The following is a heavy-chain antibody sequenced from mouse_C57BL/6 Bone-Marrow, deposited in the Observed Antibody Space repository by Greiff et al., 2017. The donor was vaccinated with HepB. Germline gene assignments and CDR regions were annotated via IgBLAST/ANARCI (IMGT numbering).Heavy chain of an antibody. V-gene: IGHV14-4*01. J-gene: IGHJ4*01. CDR1: GFNIKDDY. CDR2: IDPENGDT. Sequence: EVKLMESGAELVRPGASVKLSCTASGFNIKDDYMHWVKQRPEQGLEWIGWIDPENGDTEYASKFQGKATITADTSSNTAYLQLSSLTSEDTAVYYCTDGYYDYAMDYWGQGTSVTVSS. D-gene: IGHD2-3*01. CDR3: TDGYYDYAMDY.